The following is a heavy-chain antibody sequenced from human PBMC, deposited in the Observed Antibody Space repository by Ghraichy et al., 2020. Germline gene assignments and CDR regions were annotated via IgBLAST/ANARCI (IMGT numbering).Heavy chain of an antibody. CDR1: GFTFSSYA. V-gene: IGHV3-23*01. J-gene: IGHJ6*02. D-gene: IGHD2-15*01. CDR3: AKDWCSGGSCSRGLVYYYGMDV. Sequence: GGSLRLSCAASGFTFSSYAMSWVRQAPGKGLEWVSAISGSGGSTYYADSVKGRFTISRDNSKNTLYLQMNSLRAEDTAVYYCAKDWCSGGSCSRGLVYYYGMDVWGQGTTVTVSS. CDR2: ISGSGGST.